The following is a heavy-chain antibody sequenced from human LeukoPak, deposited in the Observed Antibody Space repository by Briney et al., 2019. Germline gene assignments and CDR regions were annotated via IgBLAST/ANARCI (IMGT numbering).Heavy chain of an antibody. V-gene: IGHV3-20*04. Sequence: GGSLRLSCAASGFTFDDYGMSWVRQAPGKGLEWFSGISWNGGNTGYADSVKGRLTISRDNAKNSLYLQMNSLRAEDTALYYCARDPQRGSFDIWGQGTMVTVSS. D-gene: IGHD5-24*01. CDR2: ISWNGGNT. CDR1: GFTFDDYG. CDR3: ARDPQRGSFDI. J-gene: IGHJ3*02.